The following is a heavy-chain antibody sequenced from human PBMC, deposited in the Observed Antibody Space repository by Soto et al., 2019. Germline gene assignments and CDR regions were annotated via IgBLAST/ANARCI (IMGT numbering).Heavy chain of an antibody. CDR2: ISWDGGST. CDR3: AKDADGHYYYYGMDV. V-gene: IGHV3-43*01. J-gene: IGHJ6*02. Sequence: PGGSLRLSCAASGFTFDDYTMHWVRQAPGKGLEWVSLISWDGGSTYYADSVKGRFTISRDNSKNSLYLQMNSLRTEDTALYYCAKDADGHYYYYGMDVWGQGTTVTVSS. CDR1: GFTFDDYT. D-gene: IGHD4-17*01.